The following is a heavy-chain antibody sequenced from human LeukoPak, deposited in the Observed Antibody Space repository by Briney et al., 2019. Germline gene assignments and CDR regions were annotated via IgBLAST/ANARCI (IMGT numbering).Heavy chain of an antibody. Sequence: ASVKVSCKDSGYTFTGYYMHWVRQAPGQGLEWMGWINPNSGGTNYAQKFQGRVTMTRATSISAAYMELSRLRSDDTAVYYCARGGAGEGYCSSTSCYGHDYWGQGTLVTVST. V-gene: IGHV1-2*02. CDR1: GYTFTGYY. D-gene: IGHD2-2*01. CDR3: ARGGAGEGYCSSTSCYGHDY. CDR2: INPNSGGT. J-gene: IGHJ4*02.